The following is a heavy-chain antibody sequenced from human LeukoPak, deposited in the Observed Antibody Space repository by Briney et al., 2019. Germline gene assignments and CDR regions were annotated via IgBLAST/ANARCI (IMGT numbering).Heavy chain of an antibody. CDR3: AKGDTGYYYYGMDV. CDR1: GFTFTDYW. D-gene: IGHD1-1*01. V-gene: IGHV3-74*01. CDR2: VDHDGSGT. J-gene: IGHJ6*02. Sequence: GGSLRLSCAASGFTFTDYWMHWVRQAPGKGLVWVSRVDHDGSGTAYADSVTGRFTISRDNSKNTLYLQMNSLRAEDTAVYYCAKGDTGYYYYGMDVWGQGTTVTVSS.